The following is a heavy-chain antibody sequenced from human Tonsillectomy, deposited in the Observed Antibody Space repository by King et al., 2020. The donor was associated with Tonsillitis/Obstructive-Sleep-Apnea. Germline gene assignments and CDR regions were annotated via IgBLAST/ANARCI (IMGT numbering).Heavy chain of an antibody. Sequence: QLVQSGAEVKKPGASVKVSCKASGYTFTSYAMHWVRQAPGQRHEWMGWINAGNGNTKYSQKFQGRVTITRDTSASTAYMELSSLRSEDTAVYYCARVVNYYGSGSYYMGDDACDIWGQGTMVTVSS. J-gene: IGHJ3*02. D-gene: IGHD3-10*01. CDR3: ARVVNYYGSGSYYMGDDACDI. CDR1: GYTFTSYA. V-gene: IGHV1-3*01. CDR2: INAGNGNT.